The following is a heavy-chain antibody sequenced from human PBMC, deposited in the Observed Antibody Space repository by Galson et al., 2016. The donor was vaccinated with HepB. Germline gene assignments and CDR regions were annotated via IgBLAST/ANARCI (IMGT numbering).Heavy chain of an antibody. CDR2: SHNTGSP. Sequence: TLSLTCTVSGGSISSGAYYWNWIRQPAGEGLEWIGRSHNTGSPDYNPPLKSRVTISIATPGRQFSLKLSSVTPEDTAVYYCAIINPGDPFDMWGQGTVVTVSS. CDR3: AIINPGDPFDM. V-gene: IGHV4-61*02. CDR1: GGSISSGAYY. J-gene: IGHJ3*02.